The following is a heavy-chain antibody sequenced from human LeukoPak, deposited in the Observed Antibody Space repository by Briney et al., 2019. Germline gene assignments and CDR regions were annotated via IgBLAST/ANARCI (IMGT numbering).Heavy chain of an antibody. CDR1: GYTFSNYA. CDR3: ARSHRPYDYVWGSYRHNNWFDP. Sequence: ASVKVSCKASGYTFSNYAIHWVRQAPGQRFEWMGWINAGNGHTKYSQKFQGRVTITRDTSASTAYMELSSLRSEDTAVYYCARSHRPYDYVWGSYRHNNWFDPWGQGTLVTVSS. J-gene: IGHJ5*02. D-gene: IGHD3-16*02. V-gene: IGHV1-3*01. CDR2: INAGNGHT.